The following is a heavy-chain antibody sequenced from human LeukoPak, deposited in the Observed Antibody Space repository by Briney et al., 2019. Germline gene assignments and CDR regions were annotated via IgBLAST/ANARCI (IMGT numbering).Heavy chain of an antibody. CDR3: ASLDY. J-gene: IGHJ4*02. CDR2: INSDGSST. V-gene: IGHV3-74*01. CDR1: EFTFSIYC. Sequence: GGSLRLSCAASEFTFSIYCLHWVRQAPGKGLVWVSSINSDGSSTSYADSVKGRFTISRDNAKNTLYLQMNTLRAEDTAVYYCASLDYWGQGTPVTVSS.